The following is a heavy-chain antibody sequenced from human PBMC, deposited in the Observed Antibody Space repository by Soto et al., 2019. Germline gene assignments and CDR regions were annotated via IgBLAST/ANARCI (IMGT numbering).Heavy chain of an antibody. D-gene: IGHD2-15*01. CDR3: ARARGYCSGGSCYSHGTATHYAMGV. V-gene: IGHV3-30*04. CDR1: GFTLSSYA. Sequence: GGSLRLSCVGSGFTLSSYAIYWVRQAPGKGLEWVALISYDGTNKHYADSVKGRFSISRDNSKKTVSLQMNSLTTEDTALYYCARARGYCSGGSCYSHGTATHYAMGVWGQGTTFTFSS. J-gene: IGHJ6*02. CDR2: ISYDGTNK.